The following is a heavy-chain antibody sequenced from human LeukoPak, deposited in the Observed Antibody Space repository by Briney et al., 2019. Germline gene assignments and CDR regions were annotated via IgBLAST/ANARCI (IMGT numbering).Heavy chain of an antibody. CDR3: ARCTSYDFWSGYYLDY. V-gene: IGHV3-11*04. CDR1: GFTFSDYY. Sequence: GGSLRLSCAASGFTFSDYYMSWIRQAPGKGLEWVSYISSSGSTIYYADSVKGRFTISRDNAKNSLYLQMNSLRAEDTAVHYCARCTSYDFWSGYYLDYWGQGTLVTVSS. D-gene: IGHD3-3*01. J-gene: IGHJ4*02. CDR2: ISSSGSTI.